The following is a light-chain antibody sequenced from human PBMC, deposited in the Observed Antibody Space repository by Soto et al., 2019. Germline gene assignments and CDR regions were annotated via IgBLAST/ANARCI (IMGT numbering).Light chain of an antibody. J-gene: IGLJ2*01. CDR1: SSDVGGYNY. CDR2: EVS. V-gene: IGLV2-14*01. CDR3: TSYTSSRTLV. Sequence: QSALTQPASVSGSPGQSITISCTGTSSDVGGYNYVSWYQQHPGKAPKLMIYEVSNRPSGVSNRFSGSKSGNTASLTISGLQAEHEADYYCTSYTSSRTLVFGGGTQLTVL.